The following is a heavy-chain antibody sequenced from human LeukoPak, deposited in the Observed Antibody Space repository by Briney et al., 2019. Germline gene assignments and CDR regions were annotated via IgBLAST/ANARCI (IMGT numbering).Heavy chain of an antibody. CDR1: GYTFTSYA. Sequence: ASVKVSCKASGYTFTSYAMNWVRQAPGQGLEWMGWINTNTGNPTYAQGFTGRFVFSLDTSVSTAYLQISSLKAEDTAVYYCASPNYDFWSGYYNAGAFDIRGQGTMATVS. D-gene: IGHD3-3*01. V-gene: IGHV7-4-1*02. CDR3: ASPNYDFWSGYYNAGAFDI. J-gene: IGHJ3*02. CDR2: INTNTGNP.